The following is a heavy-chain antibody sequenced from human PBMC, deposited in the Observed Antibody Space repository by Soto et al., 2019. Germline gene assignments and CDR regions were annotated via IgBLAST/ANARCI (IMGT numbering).Heavy chain of an antibody. CDR1: GYTFTNYA. J-gene: IGHJ5*02. CDR3: ARMETGRVVTRPNWLDP. D-gene: IGHD2-21*02. V-gene: IGHV1-3*01. CDR2: INAGNGNT. Sequence: QVQLVQSGAEVKKPGASVKVSCKASGYTFTNYAMHWVRQAPGQSLEWVGWINAGNGNTKYSQKFQGRITITRDTSXSXXDMELSSLRSEDTAVYYCARMETGRVVTRPNWLDPWGQGVLVTVSS.